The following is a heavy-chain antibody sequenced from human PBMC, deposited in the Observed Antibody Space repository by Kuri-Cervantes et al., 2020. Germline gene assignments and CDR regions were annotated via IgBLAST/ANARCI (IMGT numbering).Heavy chain of an antibody. V-gene: IGHV3-30*02. J-gene: IGHJ4*02. D-gene: IGHD1-26*01. CDR2: IRYDGSNE. CDR3: AKETDSGSYHDY. Sequence: GGSLRLSCAASGFTFSSYWMHWVRQAPGKGLEWVAFIRYDGSNEYYADSVKGRFTISRDNSKNTLYLQMNSLRAEDTAVYFCAKETDSGSYHDYWGQGTLVTVSS. CDR1: GFTFSSYW.